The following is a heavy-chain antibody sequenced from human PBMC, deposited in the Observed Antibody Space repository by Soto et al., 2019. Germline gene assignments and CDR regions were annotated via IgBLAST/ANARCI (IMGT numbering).Heavy chain of an antibody. J-gene: IGHJ6*02. CDR1: GGSIGTYY. Sequence: SETLSLTCTVSGGSIGTYYWSWIRQPPGKGLEWIGYIYYRGNTDYNPSLKSRVTISVDTSKNQFSLKLSSVTAADTAVYYCACIFSGGYGYGFYYYGMDVWGQGTTVTVSS. CDR3: ACIFSGGYGYGFYYYGMDV. V-gene: IGHV4-59*08. CDR2: IYYRGNT. D-gene: IGHD5-18*01.